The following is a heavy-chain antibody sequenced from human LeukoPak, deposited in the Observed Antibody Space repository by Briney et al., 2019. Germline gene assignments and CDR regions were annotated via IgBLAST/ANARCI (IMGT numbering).Heavy chain of an antibody. CDR3: ARSSYYYAADAFDI. J-gene: IGHJ3*02. CDR2: IYYSGST. Sequence: SETLSLTCTVSGGSISSYYWSWIRQPPGKGLEWIGYIYYSGSTNYNPSLKSRVTISVKTSKNQFSLKLSSVTAADTAVYYCARSSYYYAADAFDIWGQGTMVTVSS. D-gene: IGHD3-10*01. V-gene: IGHV4-59*01. CDR1: GGSISSYY.